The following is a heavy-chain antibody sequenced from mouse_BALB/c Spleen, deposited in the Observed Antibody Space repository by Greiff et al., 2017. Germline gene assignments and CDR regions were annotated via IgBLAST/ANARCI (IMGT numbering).Heavy chain of an antibody. CDR3: AREGYGNYEYWYFDV. CDR1: GFTFSSYG. CDR2: INSNGGST. V-gene: IGHV5-6-3*01. J-gene: IGHJ1*01. Sequence: EVKVVESGGGLVQPGGSLKLSCAASGFTFSSYGMSWVRQTPDKRLELVATINSNGGSTYYPDSVKGRFTISRDNAKNTLYLQMSSLKSEDTAMYYCAREGYGNYEYWYFDVWGAGTTVTVSS. D-gene: IGHD2-10*02.